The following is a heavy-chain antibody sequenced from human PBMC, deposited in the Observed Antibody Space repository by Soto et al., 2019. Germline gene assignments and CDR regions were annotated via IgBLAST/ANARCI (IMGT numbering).Heavy chain of an antibody. J-gene: IGHJ4*02. Sequence: EVQLVESGGDLVQRGGSLRLSCAASGFTFNIYSMNWVRQAPGKGLEWFSYITSDTKTIKYADSVKGRFTISRDNDKNSVYLQMNSLRGEDTAVYYCARSVEGHFDYWGQGTVVTVSS. CDR2: ITSDTKTI. CDR1: GFTFNIYS. D-gene: IGHD6-19*01. V-gene: IGHV3-48*01. CDR3: ARSVEGHFDY.